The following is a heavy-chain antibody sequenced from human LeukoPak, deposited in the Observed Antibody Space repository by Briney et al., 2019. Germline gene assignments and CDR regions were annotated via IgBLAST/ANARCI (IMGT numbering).Heavy chain of an antibody. V-gene: IGHV3-21*06. D-gene: IGHD5-24*01. Sequence: GGSLRLSCAASGFTFSNYYMNWVRQAPGKGLEWVSSIGSRSSYIYYADSVKGRFTIFRDNAKNSLYLQMNSLKAEDTAVYYCARGSSLEMATISSFDYWGQGTLVTVSS. J-gene: IGHJ4*02. CDR3: ARGSSLEMATISSFDY. CDR1: GFTFSNYY. CDR2: IGSRSSYI.